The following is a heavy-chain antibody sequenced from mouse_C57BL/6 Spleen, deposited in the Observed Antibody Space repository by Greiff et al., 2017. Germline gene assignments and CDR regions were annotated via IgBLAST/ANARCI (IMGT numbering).Heavy chain of an antibody. CDR3: AREPLTPVVDFGD. V-gene: IGHV1-82*01. CDR2: IYPGDGDT. CDR1: GYAFSSSW. J-gene: IGHJ2*01. D-gene: IGHD1-1*01. Sequence: VKLMESGPELVKPGASVKISCKASGYAFSSSWMNWVKQRPGKGLEWIGRIYPGDGDTNYNGKFKGKATLTADKSSSTAYMQLSSLTSEDSAVYFCAREPLTPVVDFGDWGQGTTLTVAS.